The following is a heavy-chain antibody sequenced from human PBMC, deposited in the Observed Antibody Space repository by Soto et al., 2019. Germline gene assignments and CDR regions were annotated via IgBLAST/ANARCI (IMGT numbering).Heavy chain of an antibody. CDR2: IIPIFGTA. CDR3: ARGSSPPYSSGWYVPSNHYFDY. D-gene: IGHD6-19*01. Sequence: QVQLVQSGAEVKKPGSSVKVSCKASGGTFSSYAISWVRQAPGQGLEWMGGIIPIFGTANYAQKFQGRVTITADESTSTAYMELSSLRSEDTAVYYCARGSSPPYSSGWYVPSNHYFDYWGQGTLVTVSS. J-gene: IGHJ4*02. V-gene: IGHV1-69*01. CDR1: GGTFSSYA.